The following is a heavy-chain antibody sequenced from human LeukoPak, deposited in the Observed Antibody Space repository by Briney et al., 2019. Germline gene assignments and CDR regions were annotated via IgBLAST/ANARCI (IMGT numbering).Heavy chain of an antibody. CDR3: AKENHRGCSSTSCYPVWFDP. J-gene: IGHJ5*02. V-gene: IGHV3-23*01. D-gene: IGHD2-2*01. Sequence: PGGSLRLSCAASGFTFSSYAMSWVRQAPGKGLEWVSAISGSGGSTYYADSVKGRFTISRDNSKNTLYPQMNSLRAEDTAVYYCAKENHRGCSSTSCYPVWFDPWGQGTLVTVSS. CDR1: GFTFSSYA. CDR2: ISGSGGST.